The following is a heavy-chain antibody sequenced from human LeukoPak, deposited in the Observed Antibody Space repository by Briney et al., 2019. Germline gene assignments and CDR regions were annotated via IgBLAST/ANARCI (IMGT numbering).Heavy chain of an antibody. CDR3: ARVIVVVPIGVYHYYAMDV. D-gene: IGHD2-2*01. V-gene: IGHV4-31*03. CDR2: IYYSGST. Sequence: SQTLSLTCTVSGDSISTGGYYWAWIRQHRERGLEWIAYIYYSGSTHYNPSLQSRVTISVDTSKNQFSLNLNSVTAADTAVYYCARVIVVVPIGVYHYYAMDVWGQGTTVTVSS. J-gene: IGHJ6*02. CDR1: GDSISTGGYY.